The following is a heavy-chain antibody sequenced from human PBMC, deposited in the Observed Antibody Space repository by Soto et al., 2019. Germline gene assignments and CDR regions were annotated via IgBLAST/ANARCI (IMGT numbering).Heavy chain of an antibody. D-gene: IGHD3-22*01. CDR2: ISSSGDII. Sequence: QVQLVGSGGGLVKPGGSLRLSCAASGFTFSDHYMSWIRQAPGKGLEGVSYISSSGDIIYYADSVKGRFTISRDNAKNSLYLQMNSLRAEDTAVYYCARDLGYYDSSGYFDYWGQGTLVTVSS. J-gene: IGHJ4*02. CDR3: ARDLGYYDSSGYFDY. V-gene: IGHV3-11*01. CDR1: GFTFSDHY.